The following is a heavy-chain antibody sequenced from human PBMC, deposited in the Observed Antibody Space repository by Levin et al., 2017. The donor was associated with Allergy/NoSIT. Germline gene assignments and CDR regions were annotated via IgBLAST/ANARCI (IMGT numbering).Heavy chain of an antibody. D-gene: IGHD6-13*01. CDR1: GFTFSSYW. Sequence: GESLKISCAASGFTFSSYWMSWVRQAPGKGLEWVANINQDGNEKYYVDSMKGRFTISRDNAKNSLYLQVSSLRAEDTAVYYCARAGGTGTVDYWGQGTLVTVSS. V-gene: IGHV3-7*01. CDR2: INQDGNEK. J-gene: IGHJ4*02. CDR3: ARAGGTGTVDY.